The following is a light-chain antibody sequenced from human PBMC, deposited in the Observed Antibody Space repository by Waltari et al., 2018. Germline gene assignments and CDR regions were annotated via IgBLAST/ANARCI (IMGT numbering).Light chain of an antibody. CDR2: DSS. CDR3: HQRRNWPGT. V-gene: IGKV3-11*01. CDR1: QNNTNF. J-gene: IGKJ1*01. Sequence: ESVLTQSPATLSLSPGAGATLSCRASQNNTNFLAWYQQNPGQAPRLLIFDSSKRATGIPARFRGSGSGTDFTLTISCLEPEDFAVYYCHQRRNWPGTFGQGTKVEIK.